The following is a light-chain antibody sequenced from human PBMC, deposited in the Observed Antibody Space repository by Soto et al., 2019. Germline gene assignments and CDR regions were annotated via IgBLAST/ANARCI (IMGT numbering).Light chain of an antibody. Sequence: QSVLTQSSSASASLGSSVKLTCTLISGHSSYIIAWHQQQPGKAPRYLMKLEGSGSYNKGSGVPDRFSGSSSGADRYLTISNLPSEDEADYYCETWDSNTRVFGGGTKLTVL. CDR2: LEGSGSY. J-gene: IGLJ2*01. V-gene: IGLV4-60*03. CDR3: ETWDSNTRV. CDR1: SGHSSYI.